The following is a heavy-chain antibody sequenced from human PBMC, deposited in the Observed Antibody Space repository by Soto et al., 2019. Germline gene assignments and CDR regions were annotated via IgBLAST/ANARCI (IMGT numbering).Heavy chain of an antibody. CDR2: VLPILGSI. V-gene: IGHV1-69*08. J-gene: IGHJ4*02. CDR1: GGTFNTYT. CDR3: GRIPRYSFPTSDPLDN. Sequence: QVHLVQSGAELKQPGSSVTVSCKASGGTFNTYTFSWVRQVPGQGLEWMGSVLPILGSINYAPEFQGRLSISAAQSSTTVYMELSSLTSQDTATYYCGRIPRYSFPTSDPLDNWGQGTLVTVSS. D-gene: IGHD3-16*02.